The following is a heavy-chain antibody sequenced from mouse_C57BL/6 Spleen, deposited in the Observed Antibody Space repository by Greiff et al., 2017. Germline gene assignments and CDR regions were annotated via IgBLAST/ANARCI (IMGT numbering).Heavy chain of an antibody. CDR1: GYTFTSSW. D-gene: IGHD2-4*01. Sequence: QVQLQQPGAELVKPGASVKLSCKASGYTFTSSWMHWVKQRPGQGLEWIGMIHPNSGSTTYNEKFKSKATLTVDKSSSTAYMQLSSLTSEDSAVYYGARTGYDYEYFDVWGTGTTVTVSS. V-gene: IGHV1-64*01. CDR3: ARTGYDYEYFDV. J-gene: IGHJ1*03. CDR2: IHPNSGST.